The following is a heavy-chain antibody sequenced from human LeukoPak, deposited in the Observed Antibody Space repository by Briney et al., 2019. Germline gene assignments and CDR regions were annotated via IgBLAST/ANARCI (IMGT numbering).Heavy chain of an antibody. CDR3: ARGGGPRRLLYYYYMDV. Sequence: PSETLSLTCAVYGGSFSGYYWSWIRQPPGKGLEWIGEINHSGSTNYNPSLKSRVTISVDTSKNQFSLKLSSVTAADTAVYHCARGGGPRRLLYYYYMDVWGKGTTVTVSS. CDR1: GGSFSGYY. CDR2: INHSGST. V-gene: IGHV4-34*01. J-gene: IGHJ6*03.